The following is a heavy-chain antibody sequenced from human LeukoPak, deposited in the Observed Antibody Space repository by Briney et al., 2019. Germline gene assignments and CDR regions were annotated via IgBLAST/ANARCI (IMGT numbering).Heavy chain of an antibody. Sequence: SQTLSLTCTVSGGSISSGSYYWSWIRQPPGKGLEWIGYIYYSGSTNYNPSLKSRVTISVDTSKNQFSLKLSSVTAADTAVYYCASFNYYDSSVGFDYWGQGTLVTVSS. V-gene: IGHV4-61*01. CDR2: IYYSGST. D-gene: IGHD3-22*01. CDR1: GGSISSGSYY. J-gene: IGHJ4*02. CDR3: ASFNYYDSSVGFDY.